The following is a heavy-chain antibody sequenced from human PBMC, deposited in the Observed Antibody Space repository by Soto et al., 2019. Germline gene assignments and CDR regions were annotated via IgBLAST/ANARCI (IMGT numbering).Heavy chain of an antibody. Sequence: QVQLVQSGAEVKKPGASVKVSCKASGYTFTSYGISWVRQAPGQGLEWMGWISAYKGNTNYAQKLQGRVTMTTDTSTSTAYMELRSLRSDDTAVYYWARGIVGATISYYGMDVWGQGTTVTVSS. J-gene: IGHJ6*02. V-gene: IGHV1-18*01. CDR3: ARGIVGATISYYGMDV. D-gene: IGHD1-26*01. CDR2: ISAYKGNT. CDR1: GYTFTSYG.